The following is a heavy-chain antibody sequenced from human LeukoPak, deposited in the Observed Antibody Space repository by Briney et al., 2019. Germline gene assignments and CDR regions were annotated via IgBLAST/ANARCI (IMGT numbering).Heavy chain of an antibody. D-gene: IGHD3-22*01. Sequence: ASVKVSCKVSGYTLTELSMHWVRQAPGKGLEWMGGFDPEDGETIYAQKFQGRVTITADESTSTAYMELSSLRSEDTAVYYCARDKGSYDSSGYYSGVYWGQGTLVTVSS. J-gene: IGHJ4*02. CDR2: FDPEDGET. CDR1: GYTLTELS. V-gene: IGHV1-24*01. CDR3: ARDKGSYDSSGYYSGVY.